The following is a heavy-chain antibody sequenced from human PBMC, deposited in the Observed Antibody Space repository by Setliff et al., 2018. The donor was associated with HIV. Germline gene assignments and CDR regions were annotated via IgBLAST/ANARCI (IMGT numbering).Heavy chain of an antibody. D-gene: IGHD2-2*01. J-gene: IGHJ5*02. CDR2: IIPIVDKT. Sequence: SVKVSCKASGGTFSSHAINWVRQAPGQGLEWMGGIIPIVDKTVYAQQFQGRVTMTEDTSTDTAYMELTSLRSEDTAMYYCAPVSSGWFDPWGQGTLVTVSS. V-gene: IGHV1-69*10. CDR3: APVSSGWFDP. CDR1: GGTFSSHA.